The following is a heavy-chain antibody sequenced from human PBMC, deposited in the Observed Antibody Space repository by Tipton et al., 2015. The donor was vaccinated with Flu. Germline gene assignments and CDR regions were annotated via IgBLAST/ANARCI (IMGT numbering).Heavy chain of an antibody. J-gene: IGHJ4*02. Sequence: QVQLVQSGAEVKKPGASVKVSCKASGYTFTGYYMHWVRQAPGQGLEWMGRINPNSGGTNYAQKFQGRVTMTRDTSISTAYMELSRLRSDDTAFYFCARVGGGSYWEYFDYWGQGTLVTVSS. CDR2: INPNSGGT. V-gene: IGHV1-2*06. CDR3: ARVGGGSYWEYFDY. CDR1: GYTFTGYY. D-gene: IGHD1-26*01.